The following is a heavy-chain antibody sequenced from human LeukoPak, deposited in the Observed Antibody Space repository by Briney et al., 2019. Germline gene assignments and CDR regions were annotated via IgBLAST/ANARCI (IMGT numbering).Heavy chain of an antibody. V-gene: IGHV3-66*01. CDR3: ARAGGPRPPYYDILTGHFDY. CDR2: IYSGRST. Sequence: GSLRLSFAASGFTVSSNYITLVRQAPGKRLEWGSVIYSGRSTYYADSVKGRFIISRDNSKNTLYLQMNSLRAEDTAVYYCARAGGPRPPYYDILTGHFDYWGQGTLVTVSS. CDR1: GFTVSSNY. J-gene: IGHJ4*02. D-gene: IGHD3-9*01.